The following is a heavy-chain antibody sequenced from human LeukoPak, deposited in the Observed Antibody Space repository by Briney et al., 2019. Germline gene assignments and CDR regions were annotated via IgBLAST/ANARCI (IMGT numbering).Heavy chain of an antibody. CDR1: GFNLDDYA. D-gene: IGHD3-22*01. J-gene: IGHJ4*02. V-gene: IGHV3-9*03. Sequence: SLRLSCAASGFNLDDYAMHWVRQAPGKGLEWVSGISWNSGSIGYADSVKGRFTISRDNAKNSLYLQMNSLRVEDMALYYCAKDFSRYYYDSSGYNSALGYWGQGTLVTVSS. CDR3: AKDFSRYYYDSSGYNSALGY. CDR2: ISWNSGSI.